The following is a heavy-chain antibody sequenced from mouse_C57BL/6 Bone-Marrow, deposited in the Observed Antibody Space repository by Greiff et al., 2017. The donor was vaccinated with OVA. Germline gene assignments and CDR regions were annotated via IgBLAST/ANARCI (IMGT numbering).Heavy chain of an antibody. Sequence: EVMLVESGADLVKPGGSLKLSCAASGFTFSSYGMSWVRQTPDKRLEWVATISSGGSYTYYPDSVKGRFTISRDNAKNTLYLQMSSLKSEDTAMYYCARLGKGEAYWGQGTLVTVSA. CDR3: ARLGKGEAY. CDR1: GFTFSSYG. V-gene: IGHV5-6*01. CDR2: ISSGGSYT. J-gene: IGHJ3*01.